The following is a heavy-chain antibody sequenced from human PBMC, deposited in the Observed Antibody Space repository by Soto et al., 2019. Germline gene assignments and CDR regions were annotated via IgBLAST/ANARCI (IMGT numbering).Heavy chain of an antibody. V-gene: IGHV5-51*01. CDR3: ARRSPDSYYFDY. Sequence: EVQLVQSGAEVKKPGESLKISCKSSGHSFTNDWIGWVRQMPGKGLEWMGIICPGDSDTRYSPSFQGQATISAAKSTSTAYLQWSSLKASDTAVNYCARRSPDSYYFDYWGQGTLVTVSS. J-gene: IGHJ4*02. CDR1: GHSFTNDW. D-gene: IGHD6-13*01. CDR2: ICPGDSDT.